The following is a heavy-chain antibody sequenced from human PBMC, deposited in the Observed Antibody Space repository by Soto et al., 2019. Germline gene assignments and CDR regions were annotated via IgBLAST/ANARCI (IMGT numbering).Heavy chain of an antibody. J-gene: IGHJ5*02. D-gene: IGHD3-10*01. Sequence: KPSETLSLTCAVSSGSISSSNWWSWVRQPPGKGLEWIGEIYHSGSTNYNPSLKSRVTISVDKSKNQFSLKLSSVTAADTAVYYCAREGYYGSGSYYNVRWFDPWGQGTLVTVSS. CDR2: IYHSGST. CDR1: SGSISSSNW. CDR3: AREGYYGSGSYYNVRWFDP. V-gene: IGHV4-4*02.